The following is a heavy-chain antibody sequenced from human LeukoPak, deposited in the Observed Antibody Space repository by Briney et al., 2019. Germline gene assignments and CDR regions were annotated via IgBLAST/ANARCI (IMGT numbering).Heavy chain of an antibody. CDR1: GGTFSSYA. CDR2: IIPILGIA. CDR3: ARANPLAYYMDV. V-gene: IGHV1-69*04. D-gene: IGHD2-8*01. Sequence: ASVKVSCKASGGTFSSYAISWVRQAPGQGLEWMGRIIPILGIANYAQKFQGRVTITADKSTSTAYMELSSLRSDDTAVYYCARANPLAYYMDVWGKGTTVTVSS. J-gene: IGHJ6*03.